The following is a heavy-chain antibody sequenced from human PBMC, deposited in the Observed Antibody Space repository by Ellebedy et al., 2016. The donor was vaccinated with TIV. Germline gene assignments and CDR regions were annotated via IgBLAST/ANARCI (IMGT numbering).Heavy chain of an antibody. CDR1: GYTFTNSW. CDR3: TVYRSIAAGEYDS. CDR2: IHPGDSNI. D-gene: IGHD6-13*01. J-gene: IGHJ4*02. Sequence: GESLRISCTAPGYTFTNSWIRWVRQMPGQGLEWMGYIHPGDSNIRYSPSFQGQVTISSDKSISTAYLQWNSLKASDTAIYYCTVYRSIAAGEYDSWGQGTLVTVSS. V-gene: IGHV5-51*01.